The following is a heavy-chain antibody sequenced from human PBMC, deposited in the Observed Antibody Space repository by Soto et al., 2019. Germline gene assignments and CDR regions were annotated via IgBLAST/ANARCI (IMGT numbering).Heavy chain of an antibody. D-gene: IGHD4-17*01. CDR1: GYTFTSYG. J-gene: IGHJ5*02. CDR2: ISAYNSNT. CDR3: ARGSEWGDYEEPLNWFDP. V-gene: IGHV1-18*01. Sequence: GASVKVSFKASGYTFTSYGISWLRQAPGQGLEWMGWISAYNSNTNYAQKLQGRVTMTTDTSTSTAYMELRSLRSDDTAVYYCARGSEWGDYEEPLNWFDPWGQGTLVTVSS.